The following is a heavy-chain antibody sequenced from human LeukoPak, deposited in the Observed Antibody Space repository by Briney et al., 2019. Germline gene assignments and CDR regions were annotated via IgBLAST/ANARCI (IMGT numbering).Heavy chain of an antibody. D-gene: IGHD3-10*01. V-gene: IGHV1-18*01. CDR3: ARSSSQYYYGSGRNFDY. CDR1: GYTFTSYG. Sequence: ASVTVSCKASGYTFTSYGISWVRQAPGQGLEWMGWISAYNGNTNYAQKLQGRVTMTTDTSTSTAYMELRSLRSDDTAVYYCARSSSQYYYGSGRNFDYWGQGTLVTVSS. J-gene: IGHJ4*02. CDR2: ISAYNGNT.